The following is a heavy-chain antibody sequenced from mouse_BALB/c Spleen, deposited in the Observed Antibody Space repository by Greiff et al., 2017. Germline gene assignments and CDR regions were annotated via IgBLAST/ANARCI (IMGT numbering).Heavy chain of an antibody. CDR1: GFTFSSFG. CDR3: ARSYLYYYAMDY. J-gene: IGHJ4*01. D-gene: IGHD1-1*01. Sequence: EVQVVESGGGLVQPGGSRKLSCAASGFTFSSFGMHWVRQAPEKGLEWVAYISSGSSTIYYADTVKGRFTISRDNPKNTQFLQMTSLRSEDTAMYYCARSYLYYYAMDYWGQGTSVTVSS. CDR2: ISSGSSTI. V-gene: IGHV5-17*02.